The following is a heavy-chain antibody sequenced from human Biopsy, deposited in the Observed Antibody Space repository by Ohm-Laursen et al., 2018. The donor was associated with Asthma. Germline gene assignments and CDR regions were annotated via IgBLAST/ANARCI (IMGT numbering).Heavy chain of an antibody. D-gene: IGHD4-17*01. CDR1: GYSPPPLS. J-gene: IGHJ4*02. CDR2: HDHEEGGT. CDR3: ASDFPKDYVRYNFQF. V-gene: IGHV1-24*01. Sequence: ASVKVSCKISGYSPPPLSMHWVRQAPGQGLEWMGGHDHEEGGTVNARRFQGRVTMTEDTSTDTAYMELSSLSSDDTAVYYCASDFPKDYVRYNFQFWGQGTLVTVSS.